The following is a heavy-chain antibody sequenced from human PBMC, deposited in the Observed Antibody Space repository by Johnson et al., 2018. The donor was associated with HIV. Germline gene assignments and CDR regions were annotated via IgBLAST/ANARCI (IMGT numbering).Heavy chain of an antibody. V-gene: IGHV3-23*04. D-gene: IGHD4-17*01. J-gene: IGHJ3*02. Sequence: VQLVESGGGLVQPGGSLRLSCAASGFTFSSYAMSWVRQAPGKGLEWVSAISGSGGSTYYADSVKGRFTISRDNSKNTLYLQMNSLRAGEPAVYYCARDGGMTTVTRGAFDIWGQGTMVTVSS. CDR2: ISGSGGST. CDR1: GFTFSSYA. CDR3: ARDGGMTTVTRGAFDI.